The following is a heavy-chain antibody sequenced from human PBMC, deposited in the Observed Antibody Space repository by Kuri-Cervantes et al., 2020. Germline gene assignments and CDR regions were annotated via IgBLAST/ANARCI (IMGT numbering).Heavy chain of an antibody. J-gene: IGHJ4*02. CDR2: TSYDGSNK. D-gene: IGHD3-10*01. CDR3: ARVVRGVRVWFGELD. Sequence: GGSLRLSCAASGFTFSSYAMHWVRQAPGKGLEWVAVTSYDGSNKYYADSVKGRFTISRDNSKNTLYLQMNSLRAEDTAVYYCARVVRGVRVWFGELDWGQGTLVTVSS. V-gene: IGHV3-30-3*01. CDR1: GFTFSSYA.